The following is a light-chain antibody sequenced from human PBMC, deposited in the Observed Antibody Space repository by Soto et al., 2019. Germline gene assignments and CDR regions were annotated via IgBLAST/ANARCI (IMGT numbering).Light chain of an antibody. CDR2: EVS. CDR3: WSYAGSGSYL. V-gene: IGLV2-23*02. J-gene: IGLJ1*01. Sequence: QSALTQPASVSGSPGQSITISCTGTSSDVGGYNYVSWYQQHPGKAPKLMIYEVSNRPSGVSNRFSGSKSGNTASLTISGLQAEDEADYYCWSYAGSGSYLFGAGTKVTVL. CDR1: SSDVGGYNY.